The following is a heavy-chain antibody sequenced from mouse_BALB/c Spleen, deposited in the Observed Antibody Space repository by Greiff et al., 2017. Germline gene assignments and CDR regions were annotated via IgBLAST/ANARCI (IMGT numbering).Heavy chain of an antibody. Sequence: DLVKPGASVKLSCKASGYTFTSYWINWIKQRPGQGLEWIGRIAPGSGSPYYNEMFKGKATLTVDTSSSTAYIQLSSLSSEDSAVFVCASLSRLEVVAEYFDVWGAGTTVTVSS. D-gene: IGHD1-1*01. J-gene: IGHJ1*01. CDR1: GYTFTSYW. V-gene: IGHV1S41*01. CDR3: ASLSRLEVVAEYFDV. CDR2: IAPGSGSP.